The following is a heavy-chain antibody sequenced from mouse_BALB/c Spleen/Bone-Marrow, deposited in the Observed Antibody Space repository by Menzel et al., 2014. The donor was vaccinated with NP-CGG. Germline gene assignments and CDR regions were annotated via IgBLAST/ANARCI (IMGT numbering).Heavy chain of an antibody. CDR1: GFTFSNYW. J-gene: IGHJ3*01. V-gene: IGHV6-6*02. Sequence: EVMLVESGGGLVQPGGSMKLSCVASGFTFSNYWMNWVRQSPEKGLEWVAEIRLKSNNYATHYAESVKGRFTISRDDSKSGVYLQMNNLRAEDTGIYYCTGGPHWGQGTLVTVSA. CDR2: IRLKSNNYAT. CDR3: TGGPH.